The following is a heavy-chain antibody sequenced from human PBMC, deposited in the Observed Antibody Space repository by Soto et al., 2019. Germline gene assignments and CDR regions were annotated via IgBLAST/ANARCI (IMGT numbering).Heavy chain of an antibody. CDR2: IWYDGSNK. Sequence: QVQLVESGGGVVQPGRSLRLSCAASGFTFSSYGMHWVRQAPGKGLEWVAVIWYDGSNKYYADSVKGRFTISRDTSKNTLYLQMNSLRAEDTAVYYCASDPTRRIVGATSPADYWGQGTLVTVSS. V-gene: IGHV3-33*01. D-gene: IGHD1-26*01. CDR1: GFTFSSYG. CDR3: ASDPTRRIVGATSPADY. J-gene: IGHJ4*02.